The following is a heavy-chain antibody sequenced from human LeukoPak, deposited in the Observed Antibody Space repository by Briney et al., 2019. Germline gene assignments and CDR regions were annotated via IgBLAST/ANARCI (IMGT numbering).Heavy chain of an antibody. D-gene: IGHD3-22*01. CDR1: GFTFSSYA. V-gene: IGHV3-9*01. Sequence: GGSLSLSCAASGFTFSSYAMSWVRQAPGKGLEWVSGISWNSGSIGYADSVKGRFTISRDNAKNSLYLQMNSLRAEDTALYYCAKGSSYYYDSSGVRLDYWGQGTLVTVSS. CDR3: AKGSSYYYDSSGVRLDY. J-gene: IGHJ4*02. CDR2: ISWNSGSI.